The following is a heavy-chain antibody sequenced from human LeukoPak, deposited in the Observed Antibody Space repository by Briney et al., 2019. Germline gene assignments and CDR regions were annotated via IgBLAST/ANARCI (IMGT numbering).Heavy chain of an antibody. Sequence: SETLSLTCTVSGGSISSGSYYWSWIRQPAGKGLEWIGRIYTSGGTNYNPSLKSRVTISVDTSKNQFSLKLSSVTAADTAVYYCAGGSYPDWFDPWGQGTLVTVSS. CDR2: IYTSGGT. CDR1: GGSISSGSYY. D-gene: IGHD1-26*01. V-gene: IGHV4-61*02. J-gene: IGHJ5*02. CDR3: AGGSYPDWFDP.